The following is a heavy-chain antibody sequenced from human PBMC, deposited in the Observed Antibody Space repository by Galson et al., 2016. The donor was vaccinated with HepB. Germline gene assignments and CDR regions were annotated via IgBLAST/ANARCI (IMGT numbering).Heavy chain of an antibody. V-gene: IGHV3-74*01. CDR2: ISPEGSST. Sequence: SLRLSCAASGFTFNSYWMNWVRQAPGKGLVWVSRISPEGSSTSYADSVKGRFTISRDNVKNALYLQMNSLRAKDTAVYYCAILSVEVVIVMNGMDVWGQGTTVTVSS. CDR3: AILSVEVVIVMNGMDV. CDR1: GFTFNSYW. D-gene: IGHD3-16*02. J-gene: IGHJ6*02.